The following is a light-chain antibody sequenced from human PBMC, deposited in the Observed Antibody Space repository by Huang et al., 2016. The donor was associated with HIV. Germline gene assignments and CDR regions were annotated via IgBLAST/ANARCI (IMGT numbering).Light chain of an antibody. CDR3: QQYGNSPPFT. J-gene: IGKJ2*01. V-gene: IGKV3D-20*01. Sequence: EIVLTQSPATLSLSPGERATLSCGASQSVPNNYLAWYQQKPGLAPSLLIFVASTRATGIPDRFRGSGSGTDFTLTISRLEPEDFAVYYCQQYGNSPPFTFGQGTKLEIK. CDR2: VAS. CDR1: QSVPNNY.